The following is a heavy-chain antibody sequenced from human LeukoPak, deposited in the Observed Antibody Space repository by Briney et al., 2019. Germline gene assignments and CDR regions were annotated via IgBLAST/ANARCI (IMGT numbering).Heavy chain of an antibody. V-gene: IGHV3-23*01. Sequence: GGSLRLSCAASGFTFSSYAMSWVRQAPGKGLEWVSAISGSGGSTYYADSVKGRFTISRDNSKNTLYLQMNSLRAEDTAVYYCAKGYVKDPTYYYDSSGYFRDAFDIWGQGTMVTVS. CDR2: ISGSGGST. D-gene: IGHD3-22*01. J-gene: IGHJ3*02. CDR3: AKGYVKDPTYYYDSSGYFRDAFDI. CDR1: GFTFSSYA.